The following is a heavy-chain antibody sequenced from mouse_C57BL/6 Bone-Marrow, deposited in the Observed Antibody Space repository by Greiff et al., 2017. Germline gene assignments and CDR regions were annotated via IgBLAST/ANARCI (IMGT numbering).Heavy chain of an antibody. D-gene: IGHD2-4*01. J-gene: IGHJ2*01. CDR1: GFNIKDYY. CDR2: IDPEDGET. Sequence: EVQLQHSGAELVKPGASVKLSCTASGFNIKDYYMHWVKQRTEQGLEWIGRIDPEDGETKYAPKIQGKATITADTSSNTAYLQLSSLTSADTAVDYCAFYDYYYVDYWGQGTTLTVSS. CDR3: AFYDYYYVDY. V-gene: IGHV14-2*01.